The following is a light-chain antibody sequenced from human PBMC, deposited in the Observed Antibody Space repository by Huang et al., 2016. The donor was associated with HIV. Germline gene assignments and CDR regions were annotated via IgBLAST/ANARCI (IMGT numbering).Light chain of an antibody. CDR3: HQYTKWPSWT. CDR1: QSVSSN. J-gene: IGKJ1*01. CDR2: GAS. Sequence: EIVMTQSPGTLTVSPGERATLSCRASQSVSSNLACYQQKPVQTPRLLIYGASTRATGIPARFSGSGSGTEFTLTISSLQSEDFGVYYCHQYTKWPSWTFGQGTKVEIK. V-gene: IGKV3-15*01.